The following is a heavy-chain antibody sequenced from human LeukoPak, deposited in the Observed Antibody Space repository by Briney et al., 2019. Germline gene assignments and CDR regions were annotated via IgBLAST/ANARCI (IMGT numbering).Heavy chain of an antibody. D-gene: IGHD3-22*01. V-gene: IGHV3-64D*06. CDR2: ISSNGGST. CDR1: GFTFSSYA. Sequence: GGSLRLSCSASGFTFSSYAMHWVRQPPGKGLEYVSAISSNGGSTYYADSVKGRFTISRDNSKNTLYLQMSSLRAEDTAVYYCVKDEGSYYYDSSGYLRWGQGTLVTVSS. CDR3: VKDEGSYYYDSSGYLR. J-gene: IGHJ4*02.